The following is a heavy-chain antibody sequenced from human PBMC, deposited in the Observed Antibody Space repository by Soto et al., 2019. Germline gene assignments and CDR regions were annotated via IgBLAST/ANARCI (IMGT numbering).Heavy chain of an antibody. V-gene: IGHV1-8*01. Sequence: QAHLEQSGAEVKRPGASVKVSCKASGYTFSDFDINWLRQASGQGPEWMGWMNAKSGDTFFAQRFQGKFIMTWDTSLSTDYMEVGSLTSDDTAMYYCARGNPFNYAGFDVWGQGTTVAVSS. CDR3: ARGNPFNYAGFDV. CDR2: MNAKSGDT. CDR1: GYTFSDFD. D-gene: IGHD3-16*01. J-gene: IGHJ6*02.